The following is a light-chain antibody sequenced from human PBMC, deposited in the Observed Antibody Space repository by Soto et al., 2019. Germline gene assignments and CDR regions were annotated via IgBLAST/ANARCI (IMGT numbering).Light chain of an antibody. CDR2: GAS. Sequence: EIVLTQSPATRSLSRWGRARVYFTASQSVSSSYLAWYQQKPGQAPRLLIYGASSRATGIPDRFSGSGSGTDFTLTISRLEPEDFAVYYCQQYGSSAWTFGQGTKVDI. CDR1: QSVSSSY. V-gene: IGKV3-20*01. CDR3: QQYGSSAWT. J-gene: IGKJ1*01.